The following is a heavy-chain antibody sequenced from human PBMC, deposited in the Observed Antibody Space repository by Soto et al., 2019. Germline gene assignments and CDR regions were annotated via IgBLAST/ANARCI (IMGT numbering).Heavy chain of an antibody. CDR3: ARQWELSGYYYGMDV. D-gene: IGHD1-26*01. V-gene: IGHV1-8*01. J-gene: IGHJ6*02. CDR1: GYTFTSYD. Sequence: SGAEVKKPGASVKVSCKASGYTFTSYDINWVRQATGQGLEWMGWMNPNSGNTGYAQKFQGRVTMTRDTSISTAYMELSSVRSEDTAVYYCARQWELSGYYYGMDVWGQGTTVTVSS. CDR2: MNPNSGNT.